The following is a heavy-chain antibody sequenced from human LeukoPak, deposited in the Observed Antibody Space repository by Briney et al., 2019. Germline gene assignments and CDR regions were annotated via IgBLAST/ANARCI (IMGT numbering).Heavy chain of an antibody. CDR1: GFTFSSYT. CDR2: ISTSSSYI. CDR3: ARVQRSFYSSRMAAATNFA. V-gene: IGHV3-21*01. Sequence: GGSLRLSCAASGFTFSSYTMNWVRQAPGKALEWVSSISTSSSYIYSADSVKGRFTISRDNAKNSLYLQMNSLRAEDTAVYYCARVQRSFYSSRMAAATNFAWGQGTLVSVSS. J-gene: IGHJ5*02. D-gene: IGHD6-13*01.